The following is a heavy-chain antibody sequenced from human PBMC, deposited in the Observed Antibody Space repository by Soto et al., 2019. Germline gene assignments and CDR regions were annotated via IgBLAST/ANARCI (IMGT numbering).Heavy chain of an antibody. CDR1: ARAFRGWE. J-gene: IGHJ6*02. V-gene: IGHV4-34*01. CDR3: ARGRRPPKGGSRSHSYYSYYAIAV. Sequence: VICGAFARAFRGWELSSNRLSRSKRLKWIGELNHSGSTNSHPSITSRVTISVDTSKNQFSLKLSSVPAADTAVYYCARGRRPPKGGSRSHSYYSYYAIAVWGQGTTVT. CDR2: LNHSGST. D-gene: IGHD3-10*01.